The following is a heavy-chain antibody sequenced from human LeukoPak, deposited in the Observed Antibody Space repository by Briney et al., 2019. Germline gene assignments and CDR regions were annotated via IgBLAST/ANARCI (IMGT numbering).Heavy chain of an antibody. CDR1: GGSISSYY. CDR3: ARRDSSGYYVL. V-gene: IGHV4-59*12. D-gene: IGHD3-22*01. J-gene: IGHJ4*02. Sequence: SETLSLTCTVSGGSISSYYWSWVRQPPGKGLEWIGYISYSGSTNCNPSLKSRVTISVDTSKNQFSLKLSSVTAADTAVYYCARRDSSGYYVLWGQGTLVTVSS. CDR2: ISYSGST.